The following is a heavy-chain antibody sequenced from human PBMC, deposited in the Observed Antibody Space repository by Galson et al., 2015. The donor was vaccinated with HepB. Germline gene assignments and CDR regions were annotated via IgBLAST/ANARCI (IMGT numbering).Heavy chain of an antibody. D-gene: IGHD2-15*01. CDR3: ASDNTLAAFDI. V-gene: IGHV1-69*04. CDR1: GGTFSSYA. CDR2: IIPILGIA. Sequence: SVKVSCKASGGTFSSYAISWVRQAPGQGLEWMGRIIPILGIANYAQKFQGRVTITADKSTSTAYMELSSLRSEDTAVYYCASDNTLAAFDIWGQGTMVTVSS. J-gene: IGHJ3*02.